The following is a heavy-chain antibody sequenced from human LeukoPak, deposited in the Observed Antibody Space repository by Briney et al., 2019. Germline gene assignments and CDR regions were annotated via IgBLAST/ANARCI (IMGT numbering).Heavy chain of an antibody. D-gene: IGHD2-2*01. CDR1: GFTFSSYA. J-gene: IGHJ4*02. V-gene: IGHV3-23*01. Sequence: PGGSLRLSCAASGFTFSSYAMNWVRQAPGKGLEWVSSIHANDGNTYYAESVKGRFTISRDNSKDTLYLQVNSLRAEDTAAYYCARSFRPCSSTSCYFSFDFWGQGTQVAVSS. CDR2: IHANDGNT. CDR3: ARSFRPCSSTSCYFSFDF.